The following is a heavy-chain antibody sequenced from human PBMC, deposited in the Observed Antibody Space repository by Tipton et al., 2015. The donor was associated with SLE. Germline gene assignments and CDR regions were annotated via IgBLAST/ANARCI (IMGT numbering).Heavy chain of an antibody. CDR1: GDSVSTNAAA. Sequence: GLVKPSQTLSLTCAISGDSVSTNAAAWNWFRQSPARGLEWLGRAYYRSKWYYEYSLSVKSRIAINPDTSKNQLSLRLDSVTPEDTAVYFCARLQFIFGGMDVWGKGTTVTVSS. D-gene: IGHD3-3*01. CDR2: AYYRSKWYY. CDR3: ARLQFIFGGMDV. V-gene: IGHV6-1*01. J-gene: IGHJ6*04.